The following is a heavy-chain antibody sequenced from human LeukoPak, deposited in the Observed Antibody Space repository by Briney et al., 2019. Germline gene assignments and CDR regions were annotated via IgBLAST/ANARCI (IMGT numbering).Heavy chain of an antibody. J-gene: IGHJ4*02. D-gene: IGHD3-10*01. Sequence: GGSLRLSCAASGFTFSSYAMTWVRQAPGRGLEWLSTISGSGTTTYYVDSVKGRFTVSRDNSKNTLYLQMSSLRAGDTAVYYCAKAGHYGSGSYYSGYWGRGTLVTVSP. CDR1: GFTFSSYA. CDR3: AKAGHYGSGSYYSGY. CDR2: ISGSGTTT. V-gene: IGHV3-23*01.